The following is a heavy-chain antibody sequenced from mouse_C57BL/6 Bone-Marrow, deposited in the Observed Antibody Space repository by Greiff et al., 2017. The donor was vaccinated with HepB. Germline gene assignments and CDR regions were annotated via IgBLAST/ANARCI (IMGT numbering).Heavy chain of an antibody. CDR1: GYTFTSYW. J-gene: IGHJ2*01. CDR3: ARGASYYNGSSYFDY. D-gene: IGHD1-1*01. CDR2: IDPSDSYT. Sequence: QVQLQQPGAELVKPGASVKLSCKASGYTFTSYWMQWVKQRPGQGLEWIGEIDPSDSYTNYNQKFKGKATLTVDTSSSTAYMQLSSRTSEDSAVYYCARGASYYNGSSYFDYWGQGTTLTVSS. V-gene: IGHV1-50*01.